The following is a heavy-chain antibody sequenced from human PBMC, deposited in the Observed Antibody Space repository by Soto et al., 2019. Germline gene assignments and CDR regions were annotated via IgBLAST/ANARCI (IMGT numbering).Heavy chain of an antibody. CDR1: GYTFNNNN. CDR3: ARGAYTHDFDY. Sequence: QVQLVQSGAEVKKPGASVKVSCKASGYTFNNNNINWVRQAPGEGLEWMGWISTYNAETNYAQRLQGRVTLTTDTSTSTAYMELRSLRSEDTAVYYCARGAYTHDFDYWGQGTLFTVSS. V-gene: IGHV1-18*01. CDR2: ISTYNAET. J-gene: IGHJ4*02. D-gene: IGHD5-18*01.